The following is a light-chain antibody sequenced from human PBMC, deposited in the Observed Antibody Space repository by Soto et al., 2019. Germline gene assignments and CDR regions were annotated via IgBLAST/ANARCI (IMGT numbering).Light chain of an antibody. Sequence: DIQMTQSPSSVSASVGDRVTITCRASQVISNWLAWYQQKPGKAPSLLIHAASSLQSGVPSRFSGSGYGTDFTLTISSLQPEDFATYFCQQDNSLPVTFGPGTKVDIK. CDR2: AAS. CDR1: QVISNW. CDR3: QQDNSLPVT. V-gene: IGKV1-12*01. J-gene: IGKJ3*01.